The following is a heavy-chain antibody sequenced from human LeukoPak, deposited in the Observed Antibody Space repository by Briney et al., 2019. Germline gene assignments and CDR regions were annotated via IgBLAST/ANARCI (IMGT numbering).Heavy chain of an antibody. D-gene: IGHD6-13*01. CDR2: INPNSGGT. Sequence: GASVKVSCKASGYTFTGYDMHWVRQAPGQGLQWMGWINPNSGGTNYAQKFQGRVTMTRDTSISTAYMELSRLRSDDTAVYYCARQIIAAAGNWFDPWGQGTLVTVSS. V-gene: IGHV1-2*02. J-gene: IGHJ5*02. CDR1: GYTFTGYD. CDR3: ARQIIAAAGNWFDP.